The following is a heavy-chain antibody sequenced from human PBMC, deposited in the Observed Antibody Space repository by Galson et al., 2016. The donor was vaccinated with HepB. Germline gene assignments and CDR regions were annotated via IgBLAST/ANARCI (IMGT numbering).Heavy chain of an antibody. CDR1: GFTFSSYA. V-gene: IGHV3-23*01. Sequence: SLRLSCAASGFTFSSYAMSWVRQAPGKGLEWVSTITYSGGDTYYADSVKGRFTISRDNSKNTLYLQMNSLRGEDTAVYSCAKGGYCSRARCPGRNWIDPRGQGDLVTDSS. J-gene: IGHJ5*02. D-gene: IGHD2-15*01. CDR3: AKGGYCSRARCPGRNWIDP. CDR2: ITYSGGDT.